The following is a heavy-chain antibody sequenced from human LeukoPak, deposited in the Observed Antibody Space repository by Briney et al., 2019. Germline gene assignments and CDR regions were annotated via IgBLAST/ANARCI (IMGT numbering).Heavy chain of an antibody. Sequence: GGSLRLSCAASGFTFSDYYMSWIRQAPGKGLEWVSAISGSGGSTYYADSVKGRFTISRDNSKNTLYLQMNSLRAEDTAVYYCARDFRGLLDYWGQGTLVTVSS. CDR3: ARDFRGLLDY. D-gene: IGHD2/OR15-2a*01. CDR2: ISGSGGST. CDR1: GFTFSDYY. J-gene: IGHJ4*02. V-gene: IGHV3-23*01.